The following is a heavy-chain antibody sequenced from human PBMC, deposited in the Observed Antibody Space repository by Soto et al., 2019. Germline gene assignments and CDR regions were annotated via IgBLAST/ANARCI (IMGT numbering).Heavy chain of an antibody. CDR2: INHSGST. CDR1: GGSFSGYY. Sequence: LSLTCAVYGGSFSGYYWSWIRQPPGKGLEWIGEINHSGSTNYNPSLKSRVTISVDTSKNQFSLKLSSVTAADTAVYYCARGRDYYGSGSYYLTFFDYWGQGTLVTVSS. J-gene: IGHJ4*02. D-gene: IGHD3-10*01. V-gene: IGHV4-34*01. CDR3: ARGRDYYGSGSYYLTFFDY.